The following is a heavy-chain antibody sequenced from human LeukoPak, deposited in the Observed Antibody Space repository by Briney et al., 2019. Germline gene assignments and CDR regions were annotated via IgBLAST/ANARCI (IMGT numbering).Heavy chain of an antibody. CDR3: ARDRVRGNSNPFFDY. CDR2: IYYSGST. CDR1: GVSVSSGTYY. D-gene: IGHD4-11*01. J-gene: IGHJ4*02. Sequence: SETLSLTCTVSGVSVSSGTYYWSWIRQPPGKGLEWIGYIYYSGSTNYNPSLKSRVTISVDTSKNQFSLKLSSVTAADTAVYYCARDRVRGNSNPFFDYWGQGTLVTVSS. V-gene: IGHV4-61*01.